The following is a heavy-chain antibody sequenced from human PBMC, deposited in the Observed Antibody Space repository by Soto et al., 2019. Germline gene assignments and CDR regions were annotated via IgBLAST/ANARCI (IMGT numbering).Heavy chain of an antibody. CDR1: GGSISSSSYY. V-gene: IGHV4-39*01. D-gene: IGHD6-19*01. CDR2: IYYSGST. CDR3: AGQSQWLVRYDY. J-gene: IGHJ4*02. Sequence: QLQLQESGPGLVKPSEILSLTCTVSGGSISSSSYYWGWIRQPPGKGLEWIGSIYYSGSTYYNPSLKSRVTISVDTSKNQFSLKLSSVTAADTAVYYCAGQSQWLVRYDYWGQGTLVTVSS.